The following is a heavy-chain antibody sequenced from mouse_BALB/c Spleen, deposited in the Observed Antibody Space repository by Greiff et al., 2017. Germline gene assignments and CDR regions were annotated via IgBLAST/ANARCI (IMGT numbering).Heavy chain of an antibody. J-gene: IGHJ4*01. D-gene: IGHD6-5*01. CDR2: IYWDDDK. CDR1: GFSLSTSGMG. Sequence: QVTLKESGPGILQPSQTLSLTCSFSGFSLSTSGMGVSWIRQPSGKGLEWLAHIYWDDDKRYNPSLKSRLTISKDTSRNQVFLKITSVDTADTATYYCARRTYDYDAMDYWGQGTSVTVSS. CDR3: ARRTYDYDAMDY. V-gene: IGHV8-12*01.